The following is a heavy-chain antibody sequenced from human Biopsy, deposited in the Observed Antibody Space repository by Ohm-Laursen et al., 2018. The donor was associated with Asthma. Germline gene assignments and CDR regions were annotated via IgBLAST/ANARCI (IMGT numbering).Heavy chain of an antibody. CDR2: IDPNIGGT. CDR1: GYPSTAYY. CDR3: ARIKIRIGAGTDRYFDL. D-gene: IGHD3-16*01. J-gene: IGHJ2*01. Sequence: DSAKVSCKASGYPSTAYYVPSVRQAPGQGLEWMSRIDPNIGGTNYAKKFLGRVTMTRDTSVNTAFMVLSRLGSDDTAVYYCARIKIRIGAGTDRYFDLWGRGTLVTVSS. V-gene: IGHV1-2*06.